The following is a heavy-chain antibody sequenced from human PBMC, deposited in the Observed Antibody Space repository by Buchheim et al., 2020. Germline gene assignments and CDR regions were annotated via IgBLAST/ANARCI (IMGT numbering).Heavy chain of an antibody. CDR2: INSEGSST. CDR1: GFTFTNSW. Sequence: EVQLVESGGGLVQPGGSLTLSCAASGFTFTNSWMHWVCRAPGNGLVWISHINSEGSSTTYADSVKGRFTISRDNAKNTVYLQMHSLRAEDTAVYYCARSGYDFWSGYHFDYWGQGTL. J-gene: IGHJ4*02. CDR3: ARSGYDFWSGYHFDY. D-gene: IGHD3-3*01. V-gene: IGHV3-74*03.